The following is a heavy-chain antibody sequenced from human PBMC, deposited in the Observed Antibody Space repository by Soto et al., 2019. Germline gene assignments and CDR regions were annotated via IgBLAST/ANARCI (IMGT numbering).Heavy chain of an antibody. J-gene: IGHJ6*02. Sequence: SETLSLTCSVSGDSITSYYWSWIRQPPGKGLEWIAYIYYTGSTNYNPSLKSRVTLSVDTSKNQFSLKLTSVTAADTAVYYCARAPLYYENSGLLDPYYGMGVWGQGTTVTVSS. V-gene: IGHV4-59*01. CDR3: ARAPLYYENSGLLDPYYGMGV. CDR2: IYYTGST. CDR1: GDSITSYY. D-gene: IGHD3-22*01.